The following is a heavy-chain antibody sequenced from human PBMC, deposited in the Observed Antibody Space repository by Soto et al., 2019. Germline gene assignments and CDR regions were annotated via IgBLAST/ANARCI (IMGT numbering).Heavy chain of an antibody. CDR2: AKRKAAGGAI. Sequence: EVQLVESGGGLVKPGGSLRLSCVVSGISLDSAWINWVRQAPGKGLEWVAQAKRKAAGGAIDYAAPVKGRFTISRDDSRNMAYLQMNSLKIEDTALYYCTTGYGSDWYGWGQGTLVTVSS. J-gene: IGHJ4*02. D-gene: IGHD6-19*01. CDR3: TTGYGSDWYG. V-gene: IGHV3-15*01. CDR1: GISLDSAW.